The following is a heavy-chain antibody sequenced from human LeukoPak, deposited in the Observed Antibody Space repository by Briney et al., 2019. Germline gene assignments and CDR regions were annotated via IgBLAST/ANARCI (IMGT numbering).Heavy chain of an antibody. D-gene: IGHD3-22*01. CDR3: AHLDSSGRWLGFDS. V-gene: IGHV1-8*01. J-gene: IGHJ4*02. CDR2: MNPNSGNT. CDR1: GHTFTSYD. Sequence: ASVKVSCKASGHTFTSYDINWVRQATGQGLEWMGWMNPNSGNTGYAQKFQGRVTMTRDTSISTAYMELSSLRFDDSAVYYCAHLDSSGRWLGFDSWGQGTLVTVSA.